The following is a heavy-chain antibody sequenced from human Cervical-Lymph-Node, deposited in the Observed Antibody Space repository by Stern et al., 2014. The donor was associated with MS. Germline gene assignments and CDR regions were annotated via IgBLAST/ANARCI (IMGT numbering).Heavy chain of an antibody. CDR3: ARSIAARGGAFDI. D-gene: IGHD6-6*01. CDR2: IWYDGSNK. Sequence: VQLEESGGGVVQPGRSLRLSCAASGFTFSSYGMHWVRQAPGKGLEWVAVIWYDGSNKYYADSVKGRFTISRDNSKNTLYLQMNSLRAEDTAVYYCARSIAARGGAFDIWGQGTMVTVSS. CDR1: GFTFSSYG. V-gene: IGHV3-33*01. J-gene: IGHJ3*02.